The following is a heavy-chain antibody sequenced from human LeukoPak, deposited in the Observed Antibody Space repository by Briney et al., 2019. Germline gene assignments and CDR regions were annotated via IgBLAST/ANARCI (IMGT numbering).Heavy chain of an antibody. CDR3: GRGHWGLDY. Sequence: GGSLRLSCAGSEFTFSSYSMHWVRQAPGKGLEWVSSISGRSDDIYYADSVQGRFTISRDNAKSSLYLQMNSLRAEDTAVYYCGRGHWGLDYWGQGALVTVSS. V-gene: IGHV3-21*01. J-gene: IGHJ4*02. CDR1: EFTFSSYS. D-gene: IGHD7-27*01. CDR2: ISGRSDDI.